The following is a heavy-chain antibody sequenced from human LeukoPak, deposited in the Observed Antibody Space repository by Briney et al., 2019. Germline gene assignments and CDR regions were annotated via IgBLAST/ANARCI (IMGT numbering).Heavy chain of an antibody. V-gene: IGHV1-2*02. Sequence: ASVKASCKASGYTFTGYYMHWVRQAPGQGLEWMGWINPNSGGTNYAQKFQGRVTMTRDTSISTAYMELSRLRSDDTAVYYCARDGEVDTAINWFDPWGQGTLVTVSS. J-gene: IGHJ5*02. CDR2: INPNSGGT. CDR3: ARDGEVDTAINWFDP. CDR1: GYTFTGYY. D-gene: IGHD5-18*01.